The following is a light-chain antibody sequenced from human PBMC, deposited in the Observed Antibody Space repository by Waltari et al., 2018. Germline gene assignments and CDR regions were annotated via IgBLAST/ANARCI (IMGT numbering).Light chain of an antibody. V-gene: IGKV4-1*01. Sequence: DIVMTQSPDSLAVSLGERATINCKSSRTVLYDSNNKNYLAWYQQKPGQPPNLLIYWASTRKSGVPDRFSGSGSGTDFTLTISTLHAEDVAVYYCHQYYNTPYSYGQGTKLEIK. CDR2: WAS. CDR1: RTVLYDSNNKNY. J-gene: IGKJ2*03. CDR3: HQYYNTPYS.